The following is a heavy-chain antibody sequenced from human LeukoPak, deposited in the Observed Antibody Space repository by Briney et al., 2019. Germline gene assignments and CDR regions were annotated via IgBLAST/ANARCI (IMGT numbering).Heavy chain of an antibody. CDR1: GFTFDDYA. J-gene: IGHJ4*02. CDR2: ISWNSGSI. V-gene: IGHV3-9*01. D-gene: IGHD6-19*01. Sequence: PPGRSLRLSCAASGFTFDDYAMPWVRQAPGKGLEWVSGISWNSGSIGYADSVKGRFTISRDNAKNSLYLQMNSLRAEDTALYYCAKDKRKVAVAGTASFDYRGQGTLVTVSS. CDR3: AKDKRKVAVAGTASFDY.